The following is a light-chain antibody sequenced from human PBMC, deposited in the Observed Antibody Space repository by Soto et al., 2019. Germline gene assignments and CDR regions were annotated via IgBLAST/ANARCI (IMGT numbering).Light chain of an antibody. Sequence: QSVLTQPPSASGTPGQTVTISCYGSTSNIGTNTVNWFQHLPGMAPKLLIYTNDQRPSGVPDRLSGSRSGTSASLAISGLQSEEEADYYCATWDDSVYVFGTGTKLTVL. CDR1: TSNIGTNT. CDR3: ATWDDSVYV. J-gene: IGLJ1*01. CDR2: TND. V-gene: IGLV1-44*01.